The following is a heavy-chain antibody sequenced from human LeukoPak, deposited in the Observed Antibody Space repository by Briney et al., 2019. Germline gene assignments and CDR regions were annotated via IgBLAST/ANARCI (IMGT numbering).Heavy chain of an antibody. Sequence: GGSLRLSCAASGFTFGNYGMSWVRQAPGKGLEWVSGINWNGGSTGYADSVEGRFTISRDNAKNSQYLQTNSLRVEDTALYYCARAQTYGDSRLLLDYWGQGTLVTVSS. CDR2: INWNGGST. CDR3: ARAQTYGDSRLLLDY. D-gene: IGHD2-21*02. J-gene: IGHJ4*02. CDR1: GFTFGNYG. V-gene: IGHV3-20*04.